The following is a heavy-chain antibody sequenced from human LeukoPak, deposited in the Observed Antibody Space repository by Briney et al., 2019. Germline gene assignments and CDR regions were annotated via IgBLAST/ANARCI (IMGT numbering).Heavy chain of an antibody. Sequence: PGESLKISCKGSGYSFTSYWIGWVRQLPGKGLEWMGIIYPGDSDTGYSPSFQGQVTISADKSISTAYLQWSSLKASDTAMYYCASHQTNSGYDNFDYWGQGTLVTVSS. CDR1: GYSFTSYW. V-gene: IGHV5-51*01. J-gene: IGHJ4*02. D-gene: IGHD5-12*01. CDR3: ASHQTNSGYDNFDY. CDR2: IYPGDSDT.